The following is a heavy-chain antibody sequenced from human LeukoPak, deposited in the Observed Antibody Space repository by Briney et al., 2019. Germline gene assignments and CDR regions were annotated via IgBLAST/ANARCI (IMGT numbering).Heavy chain of an antibody. CDR1: GGSSSSYY. CDR2: IHRSGTQ. V-gene: IGHV4-34*01. J-gene: IGHJ4*02. CDR3: ATSLWFGTSAEY. Sequence: SETLSLTCAVYGGSSSSYYWSWIRQPPGKGLEWIGEIHRSGTQNYNPSLKSRVTISADTSNNQSSLKVISMTAADTAVYYCATSLWFGTSAEYWGPGPLVTVSS. D-gene: IGHD3-10*01.